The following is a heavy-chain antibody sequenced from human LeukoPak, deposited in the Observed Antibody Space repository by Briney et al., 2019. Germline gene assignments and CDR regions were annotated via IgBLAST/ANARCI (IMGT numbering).Heavy chain of an antibody. CDR1: GFTFSSYG. J-gene: IGHJ3*02. Sequence: GGSLRLSCAASGFTFSSYGMHWVRQAPGKGLEWVAFIRYDGSNKYYADSVKGRFTISRDNSKNTLYLQMNSLRAEDTAVYYCAKGLYRYEQGAFDIWGQGTMVTVSS. V-gene: IGHV3-30*02. CDR2: IRYDGSNK. D-gene: IGHD1/OR15-1a*01. CDR3: AKGLYRYEQGAFDI.